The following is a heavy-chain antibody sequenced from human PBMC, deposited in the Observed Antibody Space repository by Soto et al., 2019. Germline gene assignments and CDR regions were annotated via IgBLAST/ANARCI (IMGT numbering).Heavy chain of an antibody. CDR3: ASWHEREHAYDV. D-gene: IGHD1-1*01. CDR1: GLTVSGKKY. V-gene: IGHV3-53*01. CDR2: LYDVDGS. Sequence: DVQLVESGGGLIQPGESLRLSCAAFGLTVSGKKYVAWVRQARGKGLEWVSALYDVDGSFYADSVKGRFTTSSDSSKTTVYLQMNGLRPDDTAVYYCASWHEREHAYDVWGQGTTVTVSS. J-gene: IGHJ3*01.